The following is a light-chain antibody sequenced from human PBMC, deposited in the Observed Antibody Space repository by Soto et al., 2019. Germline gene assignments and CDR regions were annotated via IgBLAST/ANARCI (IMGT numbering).Light chain of an antibody. V-gene: IGLV1-40*01. CDR3: QSYDSSLSGYV. CDR1: SSNIGAGYD. J-gene: IGLJ1*01. CDR2: DDN. Sequence: QSVLTQPPSVSGAPGQRVTIPCTGSSSNIGAGYDLHWYQQLPGTAPKLLIYDDNNRPSGVPDRFSGSKSGTSASLAITGLQAEDEADYYCQSYDSSLSGYVFGTGTKLTVL.